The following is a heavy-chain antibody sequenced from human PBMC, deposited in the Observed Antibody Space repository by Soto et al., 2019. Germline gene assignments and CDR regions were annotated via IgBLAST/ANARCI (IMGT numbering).Heavy chain of an antibody. CDR3: AKDLFTMVRLFDS. V-gene: IGHV3-23*01. Sequence: GGSLRPSCAASGFTFRNYAMNWVRQAPGKGLEWVSSISGGGDSRKYVDSVKGRFTISRDNSKNTLYLQMNSLRAEDTAVYYCAKDLFTMVRLFDSWGQGTLVTVSS. CDR2: ISGGGDSR. J-gene: IGHJ4*02. CDR1: GFTFRNYA. D-gene: IGHD3-10*01.